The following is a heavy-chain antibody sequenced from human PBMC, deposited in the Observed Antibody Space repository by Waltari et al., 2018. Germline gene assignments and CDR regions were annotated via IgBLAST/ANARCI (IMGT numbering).Heavy chain of an antibody. V-gene: IGHV3-20*04. CDR3: ARWLGAYAYSLFDY. CDR1: GFTFDDYG. CDR2: FNWNGGST. Sequence: EVQLVESGGSVVRPGGSLRLSCAASGFTFDDYGRSWVRKAPGKGLEWVSGFNWNGGSTAYADSVKGRFTMSRDNAKNSLHLQMKSLRAEDTALYYCARWLGAYAYSLFDYWGQGTPVTVSS. D-gene: IGHD3-16*01. J-gene: IGHJ4*02.